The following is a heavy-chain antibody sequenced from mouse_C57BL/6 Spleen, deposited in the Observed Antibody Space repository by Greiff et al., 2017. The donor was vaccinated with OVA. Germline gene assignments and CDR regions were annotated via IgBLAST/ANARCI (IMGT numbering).Heavy chain of an antibody. Sequence: VQLKESVAELVRPGASVKLSCTASGFNFKNTYMHWVKQRPEQGLEWIGRIDPANGNTKYAPKFQGKATITADKSSNTAYLQLSSLTSEDTAIYYCARSGYAMDYWGQGTTVTVSS. D-gene: IGHD3-2*02. V-gene: IGHV14-3*01. J-gene: IGHJ4*01. CDR3: ARSGYAMDY. CDR1: GFNFKNTY. CDR2: IDPANGNT.